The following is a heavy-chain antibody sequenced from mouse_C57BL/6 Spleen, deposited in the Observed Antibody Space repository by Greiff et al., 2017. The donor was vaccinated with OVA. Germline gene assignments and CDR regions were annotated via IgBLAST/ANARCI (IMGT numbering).Heavy chain of an antibody. J-gene: IGHJ4*01. D-gene: IGHD2-10*01. CDR1: GYTFTSYW. Sequence: QVQLQQSGTELVKPGASVKLSCKASGYTFTSYWMHWVKQRPGQGLEWIGNINPSNGGTNYNEKFKSKATLTVDKSSSTAYMQLSSLTSEDSAVYYCARGPLSLQCYYAMDYWGQGTSVTVSS. V-gene: IGHV1-53*01. CDR2: INPSNGGT. CDR3: ARGPLSLQCYYAMDY.